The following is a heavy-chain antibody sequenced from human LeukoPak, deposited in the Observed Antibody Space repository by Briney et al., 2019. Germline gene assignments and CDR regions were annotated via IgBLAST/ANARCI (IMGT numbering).Heavy chain of an antibody. CDR2: INHSGST. V-gene: IGHV4-34*01. CDR3: ARVGRITIFD. CDR1: GGSFSGYY. Sequence: QVQLQQWGAGLLKPSETLSLTCAVYGGSFSGYYWSWIRQPPGKGLEWIGEINHSGSTNYNPSLKSRVTIPVDTSKNQFSLKLSSVTAADAAVYYCARVGRITIFDWGQGTLVTVSS. J-gene: IGHJ4*02. D-gene: IGHD3-3*01.